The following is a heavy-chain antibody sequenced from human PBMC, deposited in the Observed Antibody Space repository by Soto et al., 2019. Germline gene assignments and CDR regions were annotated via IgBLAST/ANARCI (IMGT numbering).Heavy chain of an antibody. J-gene: IGHJ6*02. CDR2: ISYDGSNK. V-gene: IGHV3-30-3*01. CDR1: GITFSSYA. D-gene: IGHD6-19*01. CDR3: AREWQWLVRGMDV. Sequence: QVQLVESGGGVVQPGRSLRLSCAASGITFSSYAMHWVRQAPGKGLEWVAVISYDGSNKYYADSVKGRFTISRDNSKNTLYLQMNSLRAEDTAVYYCAREWQWLVRGMDVWGQGTTVTVSS.